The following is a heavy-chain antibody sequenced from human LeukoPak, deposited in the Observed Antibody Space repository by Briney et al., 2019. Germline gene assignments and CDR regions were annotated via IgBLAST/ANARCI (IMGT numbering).Heavy chain of an antibody. CDR3: AKDAVGATSIFDY. D-gene: IGHD1-26*01. J-gene: IGHJ4*02. Sequence: GGSLRLSCAASGFTFSSYSMNWVRQAPGKGLEWVSYISSSSSTIYYADSVKGRFTISRDNAKNSLYLQMNSLRAEDTAVYYCAKDAVGATSIFDYWGQGTLVTVSS. CDR1: GFTFSSYS. CDR2: ISSSSSTI. V-gene: IGHV3-48*01.